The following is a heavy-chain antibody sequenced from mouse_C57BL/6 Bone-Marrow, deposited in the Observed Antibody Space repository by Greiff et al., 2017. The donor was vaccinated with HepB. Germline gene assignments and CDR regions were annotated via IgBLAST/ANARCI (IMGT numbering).Heavy chain of an antibody. J-gene: IGHJ4*01. CDR1: GYTFTSYW. V-gene: IGHV1-50*01. CDR3: ANYDYDGYAMDY. Sequence: QVQLQHPGAELVKPGASVKLSCKASGYTFTSYWMQWVKQRPGQGLEWIGEIDPSDSYTNYNQKFKGKATLTVDTSSSTAYMQLSSLTSEDSAVYYCANYDYDGYAMDYWGQGTSVTVSS. CDR2: IDPSDSYT. D-gene: IGHD2-4*01.